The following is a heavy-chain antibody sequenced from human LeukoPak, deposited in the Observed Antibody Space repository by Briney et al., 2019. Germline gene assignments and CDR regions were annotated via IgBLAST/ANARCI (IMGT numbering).Heavy chain of an antibody. D-gene: IGHD2-15*01. CDR2: IYHSGST. V-gene: IGHV4-30-2*01. CDR1: GGSISSGGYS. J-gene: IGHJ4*02. CDR3: ASGYCSGGSCLGLDY. Sequence: SETLSLTCAVSGGSISSGGYSWSWIRQPPGKGLEWIGYIYHSGSTYYNPSLKSRVTISVDRSKNQFSLKLSSVTAADTAVYYCASGYCSGGSCLGLDYWGQGTLVTVSS.